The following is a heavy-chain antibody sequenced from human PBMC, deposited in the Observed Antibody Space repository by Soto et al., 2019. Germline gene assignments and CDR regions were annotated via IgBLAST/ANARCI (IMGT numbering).Heavy chain of an antibody. CDR1: GYTFTSYG. Sequence: VASVKVSCKASGYTFTSYGISWVRQAPGQGLEWMGWISAYNGKTNNAQKFQGRVTMTTDTSTRTAYMELRSLRSDDTAVYYCARDYYDSSGSPWWFDPWGQGTLVTVSS. CDR2: ISAYNGKT. D-gene: IGHD3-22*01. CDR3: ARDYYDSSGSPWWFDP. V-gene: IGHV1-18*01. J-gene: IGHJ5*02.